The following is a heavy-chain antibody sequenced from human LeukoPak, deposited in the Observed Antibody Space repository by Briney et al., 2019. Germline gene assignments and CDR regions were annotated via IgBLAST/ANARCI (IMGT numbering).Heavy chain of an antibody. J-gene: IGHJ4*02. CDR3: ARGGWFGELLFDY. CDR1: GFTFSTYG. D-gene: IGHD3-10*01. CDR2: INWNGGST. V-gene: IGHV3-20*04. Sequence: GGSLRLSCEASGFTFSTYGMHWVRQAPGKGLEWVSGINWNGGSTGYADSVKGRFTISRDNAKNSLYLQMNSLRAEDTALYYCARGGWFGELLFDYWGQGTLVTVSS.